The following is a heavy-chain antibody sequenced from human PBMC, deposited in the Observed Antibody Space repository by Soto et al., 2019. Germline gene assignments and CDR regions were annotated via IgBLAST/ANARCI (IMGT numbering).Heavy chain of an antibody. J-gene: IGHJ6*02. CDR3: ARGVIYGNYYYYYGMDV. CDR1: GGSISSGDYY. V-gene: IGHV4-30-4*01. Sequence: SETLSLTCTVSGGSISSGDYYWSWIRQPPGKGLEWIGYIYYSGSTYYNPSLKSRVTISVDTSKNQFSLKLSSVTAADTAVYYCARGVIYGNYYYYYGMDVWGQGTTVTVSS. D-gene: IGHD5-12*01. CDR2: IYYSGST.